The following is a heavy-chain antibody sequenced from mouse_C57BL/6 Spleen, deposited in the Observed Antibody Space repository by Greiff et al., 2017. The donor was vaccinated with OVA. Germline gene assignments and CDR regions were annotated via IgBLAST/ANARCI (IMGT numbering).Heavy chain of an antibody. V-gene: IGHV1-20*01. CDR3: ARGDYSSAWFAY. CDR2: INPYNGDT. J-gene: IGHJ3*01. Sequence: EVQLVESGPELVKPGDSVKISCKASGYSFTGYFMNWVMQSHGKSLEWIGRINPYNGDTFYNQKFKGKATLTVDKSSSTAHMELRSLTSEDSAVYYCARGDYSSAWFAYWGQGTLVTVSA. D-gene: IGHD2-4*01. CDR1: GYSFTGYF.